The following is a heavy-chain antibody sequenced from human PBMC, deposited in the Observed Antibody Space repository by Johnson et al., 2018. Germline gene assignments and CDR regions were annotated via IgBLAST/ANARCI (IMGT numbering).Heavy chain of an antibody. J-gene: IGHJ6*03. D-gene: IGHD6-13*01. V-gene: IGHV3-43D*03. CDR3: AGIAAAAVGHYYYYYMDV. Sequence: VQLVESGGGLVEPGRSLRVSCPTSGFSFGDYAMHWVRQAPGKGLEWISMISWKGGATYYADSVKVRFTVSRDSSKNSVFLQMNSLRPEDTALYYCAGIAAAAVGHYYYYYMDVWGKGTTVTVSS. CDR1: GFSFGDYA. CDR2: ISWKGGAT.